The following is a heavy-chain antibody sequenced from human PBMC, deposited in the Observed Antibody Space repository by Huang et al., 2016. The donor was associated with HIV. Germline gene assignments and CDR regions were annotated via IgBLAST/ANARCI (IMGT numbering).Heavy chain of an antibody. CDR3: ARHFGSWSGYFDS. CDR1: GGSITDSNYY. D-gene: IGHD3-10*01. J-gene: IGHJ4*02. V-gene: IGHV4-39*01. CDR2: FYDSGDT. Sequence: QLQLQESGPGLVRPSETLSLICTVSGGSITDSNYYWGWIRQPPGQGLEWIGSFYDSGDTDYTPALKGRVTMSVDTSKNRFSLDIRSVAVADTAIYYCARHFGSWSGYFDSWGQGTLVPVSS.